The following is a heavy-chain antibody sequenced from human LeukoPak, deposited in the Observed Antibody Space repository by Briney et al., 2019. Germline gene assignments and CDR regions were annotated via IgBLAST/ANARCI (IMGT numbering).Heavy chain of an antibody. CDR1: GFTFSSYT. Sequence: GGSLRLSCAASGFTFSSYTMHWIRQAPGKGLEWVSSISGSNSYIFYADSVKGRFTVSRDNTKDSLYLQMNSLRAEDTAVYYCARALTTLTYEGYWGQGTLVTVSS. V-gene: IGHV3-21*01. CDR2: ISGSNSYI. J-gene: IGHJ4*02. D-gene: IGHD1-1*01. CDR3: ARALTTLTYEGY.